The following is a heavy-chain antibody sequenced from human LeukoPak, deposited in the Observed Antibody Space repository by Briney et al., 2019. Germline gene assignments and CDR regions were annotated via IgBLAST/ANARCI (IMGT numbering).Heavy chain of an antibody. Sequence: SETLSLTCAVYGGSFSGYYWSWIRQPPGKGLEWIGEINHSGSTNYNPSLKSRVTISVDTSKNQFSLKLSSVTAADTAVYYCARGRGYSCGPDYWGQGTLVTVSS. CDR1: GGSFSGYY. CDR3: ARGRGYSCGPDY. D-gene: IGHD5-18*01. CDR2: INHSGST. V-gene: IGHV4-34*01. J-gene: IGHJ4*02.